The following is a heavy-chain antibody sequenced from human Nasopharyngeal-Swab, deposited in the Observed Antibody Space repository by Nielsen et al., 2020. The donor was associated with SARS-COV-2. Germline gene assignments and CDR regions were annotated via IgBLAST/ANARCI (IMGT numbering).Heavy chain of an antibody. CDR3: ARIVDYYGPGSFPFFDF. D-gene: IGHD3-10*01. CDR2: TFSNDKK. Sequence: RQAPGKALEWLAHTFSNDKKSYNSSLKTRVTISKDTSKSQVVLTMTNMDPVDTATYYCARIVDYYGPGSFPFFDFWGQGIPVTVSS. V-gene: IGHV2-26*01. J-gene: IGHJ4*02.